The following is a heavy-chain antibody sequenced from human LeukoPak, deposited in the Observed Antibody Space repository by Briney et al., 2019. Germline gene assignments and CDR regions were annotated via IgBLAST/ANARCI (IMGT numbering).Heavy chain of an antibody. D-gene: IGHD4-23*01. CDR2: INGDGSTT. J-gene: IGHJ2*01. CDR1: GFTFSTYW. Sequence: GGSLRLSCAASGFTFSTYWMHWVRQAPGKGLVWVSRINGDGSTTTYADSVKGRFTISRDNAQSTLYLQVNSLRVEDAAVYYCARFYGGFANHWHFDLWGRGTLVTVSS. CDR3: ARFYGGFANHWHFDL. V-gene: IGHV3-74*01.